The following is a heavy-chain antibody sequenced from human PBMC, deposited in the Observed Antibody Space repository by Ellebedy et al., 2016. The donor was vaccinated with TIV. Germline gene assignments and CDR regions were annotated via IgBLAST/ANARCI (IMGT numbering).Heavy chain of an antibody. Sequence: SETLSLTXTVSGGSISSYYWSWIRQPPGKGLEWIGYIYYSGSTNYNPSLKSRVTISVDTSKNQFSLKLSSVTAADTAVYYCARHEEYSGSYSPLDYWGQGTLVTVSS. J-gene: IGHJ4*02. V-gene: IGHV4-59*08. CDR2: IYYSGST. D-gene: IGHD1-26*01. CDR1: GGSISSYY. CDR3: ARHEEYSGSYSPLDY.